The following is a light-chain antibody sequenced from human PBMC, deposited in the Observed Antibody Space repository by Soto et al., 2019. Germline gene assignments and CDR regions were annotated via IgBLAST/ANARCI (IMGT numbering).Light chain of an antibody. CDR2: AAS. V-gene: IGKV1-39*01. CDR1: QSISNY. Sequence: DIQMTQSRSSLSASVGDRVTITCRASQSISNYLNWYQQKPGKAPKLLIYAASSMQSGVHSRFSGSGSETDFTLTISSLQPDDSATYYCQQSFSPLWTFGQGTKVEV. CDR3: QQSFSPLWT. J-gene: IGKJ1*01.